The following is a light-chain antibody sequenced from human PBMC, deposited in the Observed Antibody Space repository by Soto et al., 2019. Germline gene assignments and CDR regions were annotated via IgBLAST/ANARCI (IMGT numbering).Light chain of an antibody. V-gene: IGKV3-11*01. J-gene: IGKJ5*01. CDR1: QSVGSY. CDR3: QQRKNWQVT. CDR2: DAS. Sequence: EIVLTQSPVTLSLSPVERATLSCRASQSVGSYLAWYQQKPGRAPRLLIYDASNRATGIPARFTGSGSETDFTLTISSLEAEDFAVYYCQQRKNWQVTFGQGTRLEIK.